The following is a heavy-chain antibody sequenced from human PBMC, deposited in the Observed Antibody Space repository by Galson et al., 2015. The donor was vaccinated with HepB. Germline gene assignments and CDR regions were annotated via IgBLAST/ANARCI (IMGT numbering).Heavy chain of an antibody. CDR1: GGSISSSSYY. Sequence: SETLSLTCTVSGGSISSSSYYWGWIRQPPGKGLEWIGSIYYSGSTYYNPSLKSRVTISVDTSKNQFSLKLSSVTAADTAVYYCARFRRDGYNIFDYWGQGTLVTVSS. V-gene: IGHV4-39*01. CDR2: IYYSGST. J-gene: IGHJ4*02. CDR3: ARFRRDGYNIFDY. D-gene: IGHD5-24*01.